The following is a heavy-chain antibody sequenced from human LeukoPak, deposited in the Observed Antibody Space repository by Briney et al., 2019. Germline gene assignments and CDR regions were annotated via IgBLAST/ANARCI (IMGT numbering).Heavy chain of an antibody. D-gene: IGHD3-22*01. Sequence: SETLSLTCAVYGGSFSDYYWSWIRQPPGKGLEWIGYIYHSGSTYYNPSLKSRVTISVDRSKNQFSLKLSSVTAADTAVYYCARGVGYYDSSGYYRPSYYFDYWGQGTLVTVSS. CDR3: ARGVGYYDSSGYYRPSYYFDY. V-gene: IGHV4-34*01. J-gene: IGHJ4*02. CDR2: IYHSGST. CDR1: GGSFSDYY.